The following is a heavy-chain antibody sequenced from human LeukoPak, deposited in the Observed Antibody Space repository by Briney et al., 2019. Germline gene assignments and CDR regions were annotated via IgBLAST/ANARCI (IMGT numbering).Heavy chain of an antibody. D-gene: IGHD2-2*02. CDR1: GFTFSSYA. CDR2: ISGSGGST. V-gene: IGHV3-23*01. J-gene: IGHJ4*02. CDR3: AKRYCSSTGCYMGYFDY. Sequence: GGSLRLSCAASGFTFSSYAMSWVRQAPGKGLEWVSAISGSGGSTYYADSVKGRFTISRDNSKNTLYLQMNSLRAEDTAVYYCAKRYCSSTGCYMGYFDYWGQGTLVTVSS.